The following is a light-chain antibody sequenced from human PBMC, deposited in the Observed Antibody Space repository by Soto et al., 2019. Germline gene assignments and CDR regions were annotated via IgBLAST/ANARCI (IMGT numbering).Light chain of an antibody. V-gene: IGKV3-20*01. CDR1: QSVSSNY. CDR3: QHYDNSPPSVT. CDR2: GVS. J-gene: IGKJ3*01. Sequence: ETVLTQSPGTLSLSPGERATLSCRASQSVSSNYLAWYQQKPGQAPRLLISGVSSRATGIPDRFSGSGSGTDFTLTISRLEPDDVAVYYCQHYDNSPPSVTFGPGTKVDIK.